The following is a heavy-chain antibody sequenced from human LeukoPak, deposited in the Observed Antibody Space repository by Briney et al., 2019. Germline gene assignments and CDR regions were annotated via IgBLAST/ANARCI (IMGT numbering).Heavy chain of an antibody. V-gene: IGHV1-2*02. D-gene: IGHD3-16*01. J-gene: IGHJ5*02. CDR2: IKPNSGGT. Sequence: ASVKVSCKASGHTFSGYYMHWVRQAPGQGLEWMEWIKPNSGGTNFAQKFQGRVTMTRDTSISTAYMELSRLRSDDTAVYYCARDTSEGDYAWWFDPWGQGTLVTVAS. CDR3: ARDTSEGDYAWWFDP. CDR1: GHTFSGYY.